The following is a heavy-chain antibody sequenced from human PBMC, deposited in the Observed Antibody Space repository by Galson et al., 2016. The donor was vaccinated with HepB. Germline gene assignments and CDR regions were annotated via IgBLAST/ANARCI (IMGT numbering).Heavy chain of an antibody. V-gene: IGHV4-59*12. CDR3: ARVTDTDSYDDF. Sequence: QAPGKGLEWIGYNRYTGSAKYNPSLGGRVTISVDTSRRQNSLRLNSVTAADTAMYYCARVTDTDSYDDFWGQGTLVTVSS. CDR2: NRYTGSA. J-gene: IGHJ4*02. D-gene: IGHD3-16*01.